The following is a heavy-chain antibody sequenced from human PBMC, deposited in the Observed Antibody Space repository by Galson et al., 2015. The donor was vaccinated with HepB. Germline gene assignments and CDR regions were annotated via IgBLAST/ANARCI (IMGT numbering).Heavy chain of an antibody. CDR2: IYYSGST. V-gene: IGHV4-39*07. J-gene: IGHJ4*02. D-gene: IGHD3-22*01. CDR3: ARCNPPGMHYFDPGGYPDD. CDR1: GDSISSSNSY. Sequence: SETLSLTCTVSGDSISSSNSYWDWIRQPPGKGLEWIGTIYYSGSTYNNPSLKSRVTISIDTSKNQFSLKLSSVTAADTAVYYCARCNPPGMHYFDPGGYPDDWGQGTLVTVSS.